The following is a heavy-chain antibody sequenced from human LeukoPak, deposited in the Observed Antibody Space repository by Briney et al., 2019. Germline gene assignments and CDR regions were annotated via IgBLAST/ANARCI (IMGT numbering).Heavy chain of an antibody. CDR3: ARDLQVGATRDAFDI. V-gene: IGHV1-46*01. CDR2: INPSGGST. Sequence: GASVKVSCTASGYTFTSYYIHWVRQAPGQGLEWMGKINPSGGSTTYAQKFQGRVTMTRDTSISTAYMELSRLRSDDTAVYYCARDLQVGATRDAFDIWGQGTMVTVSS. D-gene: IGHD1-26*01. J-gene: IGHJ3*02. CDR1: GYTFTSYY.